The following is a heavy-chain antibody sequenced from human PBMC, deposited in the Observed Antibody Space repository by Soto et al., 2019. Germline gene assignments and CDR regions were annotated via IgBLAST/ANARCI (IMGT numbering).Heavy chain of an antibody. V-gene: IGHV4-59*08. D-gene: IGHD2-15*01. CDR1: GGSISSYY. CDR3: ARGYCSGGSCYLNWFDP. CDR2: IYYSGST. Sequence: SETLSLTCTVSGGSISSYYWSWIRQPPGKGLEWIGYIYYSGSTNYNPSLKSRVTISVDTSKNQFSLKLSSVTAADTAVYYCARGYCSGGSCYLNWFDPWGQGTLVTVSS. J-gene: IGHJ5*02.